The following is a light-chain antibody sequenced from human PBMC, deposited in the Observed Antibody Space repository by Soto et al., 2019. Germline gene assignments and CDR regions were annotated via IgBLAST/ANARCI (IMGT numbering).Light chain of an antibody. V-gene: IGKV1-33*01. CDR1: QDITNY. J-gene: IGKJ4*01. CDR3: QQYDNLPLT. CDR2: DAS. Sequence: IHMTLSPSSLSASVGYRVTITCQASQDITNYLNWYQQKSGKAPKLLIYDASNLETGVPSRFSGSGPGTDFTFTISSLQPEDIATYYCQQYDNLPLTFGGGTKVDIK.